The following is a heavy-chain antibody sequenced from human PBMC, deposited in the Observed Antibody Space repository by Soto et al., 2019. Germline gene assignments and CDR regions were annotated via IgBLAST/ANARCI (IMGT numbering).Heavy chain of an antibody. CDR2: ISYDGSNK. J-gene: IGHJ6*02. CDR3: AKDGYGMDV. CDR1: GFTFSSYG. V-gene: IGHV3-30*18. Sequence: GGSLRLSCAASGFTFSSYGMHWVRQAPGKGLEWVAVISYDGSNKYYADSVKGRFTISRDNSKNTLYLQMNSLRAEDTAVYYCAKDGYGMDVWRQGTTVTVSS.